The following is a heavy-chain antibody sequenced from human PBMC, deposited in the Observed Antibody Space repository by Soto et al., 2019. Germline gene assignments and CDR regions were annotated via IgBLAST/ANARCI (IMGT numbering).Heavy chain of an antibody. V-gene: IGHV1-2*02. D-gene: IGHD4-4*01. Sequence: SVKVYRKTAADTFSSYYIHWVRQAPGQGIEWMGWINPNSGGTKYAPKFQGGVTMTRDTSITKAYMELSRLRVGDTEAYYCASEPVTADPEGVDFRGR. CDR2: INPNSGGT. CDR3: ASEPVTADPEGVDF. J-gene: IGHJ2*01. CDR1: ADTFSSYY.